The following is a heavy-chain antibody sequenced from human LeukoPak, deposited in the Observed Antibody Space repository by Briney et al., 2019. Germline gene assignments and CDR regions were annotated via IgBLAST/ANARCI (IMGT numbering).Heavy chain of an antibody. V-gene: IGHV3-23*01. CDR2: ISERGGST. CDR3: AKRGIVVRAVIIIGFHKEAYYFDY. J-gene: IGHJ4*02. Sequence: GGSLRLSCVASGITLSNYGMSWVRQAPGKGLEWVSGISERGGSTNYADSVKGRFIISRDTSNNTVYLQMNSLRVEDTAVYFCAKRGIVVRAVIIIGFHKEAYYFDYWGQGILVTVSS. CDR1: GITLSNYG. D-gene: IGHD3-10*01.